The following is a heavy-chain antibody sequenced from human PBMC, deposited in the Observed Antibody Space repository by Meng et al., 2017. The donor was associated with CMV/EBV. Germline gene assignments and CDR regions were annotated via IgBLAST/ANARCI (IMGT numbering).Heavy chain of an antibody. CDR1: GGTFSSYA. D-gene: IGHD6-13*01. Sequence: SVKVSCKASGGTFSSYAISWVRQAPGQGLEWMGGIIPILGIANYAQKFQGRVTITADKSTSTAYMELSSLRSKDTAVYYCARGRGYSSSWYPSDYFDYWGQGTLVTVSS. CDR3: ARGRGYSSSWYPSDYFDY. V-gene: IGHV1-69*10. J-gene: IGHJ4*02. CDR2: IIPILGIA.